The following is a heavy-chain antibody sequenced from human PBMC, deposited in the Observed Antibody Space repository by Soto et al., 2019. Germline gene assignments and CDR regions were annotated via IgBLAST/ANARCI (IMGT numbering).Heavy chain of an antibody. CDR1: GGSISSSSYY. V-gene: IGHV4-39*01. J-gene: IGHJ2*01. CDR3: ARRYPSPHYYYDSSGYYVDWYFDL. D-gene: IGHD3-22*01. CDR2: IYYSGST. Sequence: QLQLQESGPGLVKPSETLSLTCTVSGGSISSSSYYWGWIRQPPGKGLEWIGGIYYSGSTYYNPSLKSRVTISVDTSNNQFSLKLSSVTAADTAVYYCARRYPSPHYYYDSSGYYVDWYFDLWGRGTLVTVSS.